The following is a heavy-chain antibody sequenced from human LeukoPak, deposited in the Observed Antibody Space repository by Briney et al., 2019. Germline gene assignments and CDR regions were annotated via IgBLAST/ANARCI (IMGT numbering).Heavy chain of an antibody. Sequence: GESLKISCKGSGYSFTSYGISWVRQAPGQGLEWMGWISAYNGNTNYAQKLQGRVTMTTDTSTSTAYMELRSLRSDDTAVYYCARDPDYWGQGTLVTVSS. V-gene: IGHV1-18*01. CDR2: ISAYNGNT. J-gene: IGHJ4*02. CDR1: GYSFTSYG. CDR3: ARDPDY.